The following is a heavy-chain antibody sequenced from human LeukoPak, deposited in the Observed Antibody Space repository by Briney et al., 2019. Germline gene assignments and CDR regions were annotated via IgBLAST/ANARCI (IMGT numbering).Heavy chain of an antibody. V-gene: IGHV3-53*01. J-gene: IGHJ4*02. CDR3: ARDSHSGSYYRLDY. CDR2: IYSGGST. D-gene: IGHD1-26*01. CDR1: GFIVSSNY. Sequence: GGSLRLSXAASGFIVSSNYMSWVRQAPGKGLEWVAVIYSGGSTYYADSVKGRFTISRDNYKNTLYLQMNSLRAEDTAVYYCARDSHSGSYYRLDYWGQGTLVTVSS.